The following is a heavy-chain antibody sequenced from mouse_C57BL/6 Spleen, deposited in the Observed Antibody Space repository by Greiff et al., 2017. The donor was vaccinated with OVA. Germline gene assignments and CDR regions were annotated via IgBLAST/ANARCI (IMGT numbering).Heavy chain of an antibody. CDR2: INPNNGGT. CDR3: ARPYYTPFYAMDY. D-gene: IGHD2-12*01. CDR1: GYTFTDYY. V-gene: IGHV1-26*01. Sequence: EVQLQQSGPELVKPGASVKISCKASGYTFTDYYMNWVKQSHGKSLEWIGDINPNNGGTSYNQKFKGKATLTVDKSSSTAYMELRSLTSEDSAVYYCARPYYTPFYAMDYWGQGTSVTVSS. J-gene: IGHJ4*01.